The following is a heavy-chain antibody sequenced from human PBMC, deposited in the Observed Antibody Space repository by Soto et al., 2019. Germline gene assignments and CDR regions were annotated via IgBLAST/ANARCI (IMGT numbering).Heavy chain of an antibody. D-gene: IGHD2-2*02. CDR2: INHSGST. J-gene: IGHJ6*02. V-gene: IGHV4-34*01. CDR1: GGSFSGYY. CDR3: ARGRLGCSSTSCYIYYYYYGMDV. Sequence: QVQLQQWGAGLLKPSETLSLTCAVYGGSFSGYYWSWIRQPPGKGLEWIGEINHSGSTNYNPSLKGRVPISVDTSKNQFSLKLSSVTAADTAVYYCARGRLGCSSTSCYIYYYYYGMDVWGQGTTVTVSS.